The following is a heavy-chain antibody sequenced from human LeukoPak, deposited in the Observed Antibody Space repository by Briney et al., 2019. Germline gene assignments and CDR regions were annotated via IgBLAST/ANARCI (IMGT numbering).Heavy chain of an antibody. D-gene: IGHD3-16*02. CDR1: GFTFSSYW. CDR2: IKQDGSEK. CDR3: ARGGYTRDY. J-gene: IGHJ4*02. Sequence: GGSLRLSCAASGFTFSSYWMSWVRQAPGKGLEWVANIKQDGSEKCCVDSVKGRFTISRDNAKSSLYLQMNSLRVEDTAVYYSARGGYTRDYWGQGTLVTVSS. V-gene: IGHV3-7*01.